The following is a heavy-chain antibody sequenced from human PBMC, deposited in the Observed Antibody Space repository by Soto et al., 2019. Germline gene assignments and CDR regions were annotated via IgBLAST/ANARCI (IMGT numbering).Heavy chain of an antibody. CDR1: GFTFSSYA. J-gene: IGHJ4*02. D-gene: IGHD2-15*01. CDR2: ISSNGGST. CDR3: ARDACSGGSCYYDY. V-gene: IGHV3-64*02. Sequence: EVQLVESGEGLVQPGGSLRLSCAASGFTFSSYAMHWVRQAPGKGLEYVSAISSNGGSTYYADSVKGRFTISRDNSKNTLYLQMGSLRAEDMAVYYCARDACSGGSCYYDYWGQGTLVTVSS.